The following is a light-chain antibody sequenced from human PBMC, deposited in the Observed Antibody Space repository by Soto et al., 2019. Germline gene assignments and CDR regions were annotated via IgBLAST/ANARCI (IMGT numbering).Light chain of an antibody. CDR3: QKLNGDPPFT. Sequence: IQLTQSPSSLSASVGDRVTFTCRASQDIDSYLGWYQQMPGKAPKLLISAAATLQSGVPPRFSGSGSGTEFTLTISSLQPEDFATYFCQKLNGDPPFTFGPGTTVEIK. J-gene: IGKJ3*01. CDR2: AAA. CDR1: QDIDSY. V-gene: IGKV1-9*01.